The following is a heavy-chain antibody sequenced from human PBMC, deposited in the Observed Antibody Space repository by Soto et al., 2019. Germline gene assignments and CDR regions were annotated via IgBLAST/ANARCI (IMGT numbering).Heavy chain of an antibody. CDR1: GFTFSSYA. J-gene: IGHJ2*01. CDR3: AKTPIAYILTGYQGYFDL. V-gene: IGHV3-23*01. Sequence: VQLLESGGGLVQPGGSLRLSCAASGFTFSSYAMSWVRQAPGKGLEWVSAISGSGGSTYYADSVKGRFTISRDNSKNTLYLQMNSLRAEDTAVYYCAKTPIAYILTGYQGYFDLWGRGTLVTVSS. CDR2: ISGSGGST. D-gene: IGHD3-9*01.